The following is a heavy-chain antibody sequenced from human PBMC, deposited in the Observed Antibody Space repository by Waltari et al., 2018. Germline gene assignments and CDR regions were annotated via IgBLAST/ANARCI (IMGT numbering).Heavy chain of an antibody. Sequence: EVQLVESGGGLVQTGGSLRRSGRASGFPFSTNEMSWVRQAPGKGLEWVSYISSSGGAIYYADSVKGRFTISRDNAKNSLYLQMNSLRPEDTGVYYCARDGDASLVILPDAFDFWGQGTMVTVAS. D-gene: IGHD5-18*01. CDR2: ISSSGGAI. J-gene: IGHJ3*01. CDR3: ARDGDASLVILPDAFDF. CDR1: GFPFSTNE. V-gene: IGHV3-48*03.